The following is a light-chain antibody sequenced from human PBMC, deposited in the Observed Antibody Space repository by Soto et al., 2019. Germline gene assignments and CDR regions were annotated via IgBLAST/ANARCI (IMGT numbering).Light chain of an antibody. J-gene: IGKJ3*01. CDR2: DAS. CDR3: QQRRS. Sequence: EIVLTQSPATLSLSPGERATLSCRASQSVSSYLAWYQQKPGQAPRLLIYDASNRATGIPARFSGSGSGTDFNLTISSLETEDFAVYYCQQRRSFGPGTKVDIK. CDR1: QSVSSY. V-gene: IGKV3-11*01.